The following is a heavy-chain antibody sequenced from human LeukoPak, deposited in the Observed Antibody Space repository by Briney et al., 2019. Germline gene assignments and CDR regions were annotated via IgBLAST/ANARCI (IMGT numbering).Heavy chain of an antibody. V-gene: IGHV3-48*01. Sequence: GGSLRLSCAASGFTFSSYSMNWVRQAPGKGLEWVSYISSSSSTIYYADSVKGRFTISRDNSKNTLYLQMNSLRAEDTAVYYCAKDPSGSGDYYMDVWGKGTTVTVSS. D-gene: IGHD3-10*01. J-gene: IGHJ6*03. CDR1: GFTFSSYS. CDR3: AKDPSGSGDYYMDV. CDR2: ISSSSSTI.